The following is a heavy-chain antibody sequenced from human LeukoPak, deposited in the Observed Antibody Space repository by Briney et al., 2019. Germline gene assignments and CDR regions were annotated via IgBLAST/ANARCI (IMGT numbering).Heavy chain of an antibody. V-gene: IGHV1-2*06. J-gene: IGHJ4*02. CDR1: GYIFTGYY. D-gene: IGHD3-10*01. Sequence: ASVKVSCKASGYIFTGYYMHWVRQAPGQGLEWMGRINPNSGGTNYAQKFQGRVTMTRDTSISTAYMELSRLRSDDTAVYYCARSRRMVRGVIAYFDYWGQGTLVTVSS. CDR3: ARSRRMVRGVIAYFDY. CDR2: INPNSGGT.